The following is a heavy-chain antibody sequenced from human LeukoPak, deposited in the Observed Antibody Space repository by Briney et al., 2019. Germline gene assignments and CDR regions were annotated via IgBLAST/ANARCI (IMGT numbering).Heavy chain of an antibody. V-gene: IGHV3-23*01. D-gene: IGHD1-26*01. CDR1: GFTVSTYA. Sequence: GGSLRLSCAASGFTVSTYAMSWVRQAPGKGLEWVSGISGSGGSTYYADSVKGRFTISRDNSKNTLYLQTNSLRAEDTAVYYCAKDTGSGATLNPGSFDYWGQGTLVTVSS. CDR2: ISGSGGST. CDR3: AKDTGSGATLNPGSFDY. J-gene: IGHJ4*02.